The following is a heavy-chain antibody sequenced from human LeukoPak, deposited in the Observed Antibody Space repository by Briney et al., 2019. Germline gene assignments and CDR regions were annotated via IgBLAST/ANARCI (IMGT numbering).Heavy chain of an antibody. CDR3: ARGGFIGYCSGGSCYTQNAFDI. CDR2: INPSGGST. Sequence: ASVKVSCKASGYTFTSYYMHWVRQAPGQGLEWMGIINPSGGSTSYAQKFQGRVTMTRDTSTSPVYMELSSLRSEDTAVYYCARGGFIGYCSGGSCYTQNAFDIWGQGTMVTVSS. V-gene: IGHV1-46*01. D-gene: IGHD2-15*01. CDR1: GYTFTSYY. J-gene: IGHJ3*02.